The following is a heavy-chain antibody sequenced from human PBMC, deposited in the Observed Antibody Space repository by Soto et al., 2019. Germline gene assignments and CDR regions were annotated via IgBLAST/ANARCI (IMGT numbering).Heavy chain of an antibody. CDR3: ARKEDGYNRLFDY. CDR1: GGSISSRGYY. CDR2: MFYSGTT. Sequence: SEPLSLTCTVSGGSISSRGYYWGWIRQPPGKGLEWIESMFYSGTTYYNPSLKSRITIAVDTSKNQFSLRLSSVTAADTAVYYCARKEDGYNRLFDYWGQGILVTVSS. V-gene: IGHV4-39*01. D-gene: IGHD5-12*01. J-gene: IGHJ4*02.